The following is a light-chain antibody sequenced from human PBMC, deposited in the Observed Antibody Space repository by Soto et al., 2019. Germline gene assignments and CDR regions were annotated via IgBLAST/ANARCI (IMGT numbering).Light chain of an antibody. CDR1: SSDVGGYNY. V-gene: IGLV2-14*01. J-gene: IGLJ1*01. CDR2: EVS. CDR3: ISYTSSSTLV. Sequence: QSALTQPASVSGSAGQSITISCTGTSSDVGGYNYVSWYQQHPGKAPKLMIYEVSNRPSGVSNRFSGSKSGNTASLTISGLQAEDEADYYCISYTSSSTLVFGIGTKVTVL.